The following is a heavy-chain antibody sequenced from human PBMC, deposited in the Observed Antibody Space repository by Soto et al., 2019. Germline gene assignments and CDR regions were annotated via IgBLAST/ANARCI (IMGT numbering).Heavy chain of an antibody. Sequence: RLSCAASGFTFSSYSMNWVRQAPGKGLEWVSSISSSSSYIYYADSVKGRFTISRDNAKNSLYLQMNSLRAEDTAVYYCARTPSSSWASYYYYGMDVWGQGTTVTV. V-gene: IGHV3-21*01. CDR1: GFTFSSYS. J-gene: IGHJ6*02. D-gene: IGHD6-13*01. CDR3: ARTPSSSWASYYYYGMDV. CDR2: ISSSSSYI.